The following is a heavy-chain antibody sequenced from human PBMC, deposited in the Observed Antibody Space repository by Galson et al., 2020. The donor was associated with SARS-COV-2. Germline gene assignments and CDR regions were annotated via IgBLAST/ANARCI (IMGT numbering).Heavy chain of an antibody. D-gene: IGHD6-19*01. V-gene: IGHV2-70*11. CDR2: IEWDADR. Sequence: ESGPTLAKPTQTLTLTCTFSWFSLRTRGVCVNWTRQPPAKALQWLARIEWDADRYYSTSVKTRLTISQDTSKNPGVLTMTSMDPVDTATDYEARMDSSGCGGNYWAQETLVTVSS. J-gene: IGHJ4*02. CDR1: WFSLRTRGVC. CDR3: ARMDSSGCGGNY.